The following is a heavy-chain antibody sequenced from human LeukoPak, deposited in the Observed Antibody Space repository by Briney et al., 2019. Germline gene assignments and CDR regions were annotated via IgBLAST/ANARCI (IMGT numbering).Heavy chain of an antibody. CDR1: GFTVSSNY. CDR2: IYSGGST. D-gene: IGHD1-26*01. Sequence: GGSLRLSCAASGFTVSSNYMSWVRQAPGKGLEWVSVIYSGGSTYYADSVKGRFTISRDNSKNTLYLQMNSLRAEDTAVYYCARFINAYSGRGDYWGQGTPVTVSS. CDR3: ARFINAYSGRGDY. J-gene: IGHJ4*02. V-gene: IGHV3-53*01.